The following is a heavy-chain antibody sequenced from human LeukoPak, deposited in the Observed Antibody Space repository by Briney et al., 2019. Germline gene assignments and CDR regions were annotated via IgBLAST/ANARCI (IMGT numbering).Heavy chain of an antibody. V-gene: IGHV3-21*01. D-gene: IGHD2-21*01. CDR2: ISSSSSYI. Sequence: GGSLRLSCAASGFTFSSYSMNWVRQAPGKGLEWVSSISSSSSYIYYADSVKGRFTTSRDNAKDSLYLQMNSLRAEDTAVYYCARDVIGSSWFDPWGQGTLVTVSS. J-gene: IGHJ5*02. CDR3: ARDVIGSSWFDP. CDR1: GFTFSSYS.